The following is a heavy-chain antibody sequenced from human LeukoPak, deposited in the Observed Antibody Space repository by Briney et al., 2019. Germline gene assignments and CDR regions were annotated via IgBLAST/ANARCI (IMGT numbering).Heavy chain of an antibody. J-gene: IGHJ4*02. CDR1: GYTFTSYD. CDR2: MNPNSGNK. Sequence: GASVKLSCTASGYTFTSYDINWVRQATGPGLGWLGWMNPNSGNKGYAQKFQGRVTMTRNTSISTAYMELSSLRSEDTPVYYCARGLFGGVIVKDYWGQGTLVTVSS. CDR3: ARGLFGGVIVKDY. D-gene: IGHD3-16*02. V-gene: IGHV1-8*01.